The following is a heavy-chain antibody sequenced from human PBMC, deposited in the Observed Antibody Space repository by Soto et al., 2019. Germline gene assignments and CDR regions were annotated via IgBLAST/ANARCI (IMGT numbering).Heavy chain of an antibody. D-gene: IGHD4-17*01. CDR3: ATLHGYGDSNIDY. J-gene: IGHJ4*02. CDR1: GGSFSGYY. V-gene: IGHV4-34*01. Sequence: SETLSLTCAVYGGSFSGYYWSWIRQPPGKGLEWIGEINHGGRTNYNPSLKSRVTISVDTSKNQFSLKLSSVTAADTAVYFCATLHGYGDSNIDYWGQGTLVTVSS. CDR2: INHGGRT.